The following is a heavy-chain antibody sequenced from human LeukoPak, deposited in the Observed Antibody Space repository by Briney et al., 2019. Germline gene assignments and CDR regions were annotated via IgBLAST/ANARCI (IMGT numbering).Heavy chain of an antibody. CDR3: ARESQTAPDDY. D-gene: IGHD5-18*01. CDR1: GFTFSGYD. Sequence: GGSLRLSCAASGFTFSGYDMHWVRQAPGKGLEWVAVISYDGSNKYYADSVKGRFTISRDNSKNTLYLQMNSLRAEDTAVYYCARESQTAPDDYWGQGTLVTVSS. V-gene: IGHV3-30*19. CDR2: ISYDGSNK. J-gene: IGHJ4*02.